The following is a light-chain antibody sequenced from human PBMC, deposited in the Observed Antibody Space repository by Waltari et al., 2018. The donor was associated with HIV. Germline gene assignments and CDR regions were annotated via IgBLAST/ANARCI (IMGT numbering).Light chain of an antibody. Sequence: ETVMTQSPDTLSVSPGESATLSCRASQSVSNNLAWYRQKPGQAPRLLVYGASTRATVVPGRISGSGSGTEFTLTVSSLQSEDSAVYYCQQYNSWPYTFGLGTKLEIK. CDR3: QQYNSWPYT. CDR1: QSVSNN. J-gene: IGKJ2*01. CDR2: GAS. V-gene: IGKV3-15*01.